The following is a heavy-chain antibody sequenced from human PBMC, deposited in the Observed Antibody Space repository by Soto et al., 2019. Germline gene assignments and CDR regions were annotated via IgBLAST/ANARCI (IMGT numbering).Heavy chain of an antibody. J-gene: IGHJ6*02. CDR2: IYYSGST. V-gene: IGHV4-39*01. CDR3: ARHSTVTYYYYGMDV. D-gene: IGHD4-17*01. Sequence: SETLSLTCTVSGGSISSSSYYWGWIRQPPGKGLEWIGSIYYSGSTYYNPSLKSRVTISVDTSKNQFSLKLSSVTAADTAVYYCARHSTVTYYYYGMDVWGRGTTVTVSS. CDR1: GGSISSSSYY.